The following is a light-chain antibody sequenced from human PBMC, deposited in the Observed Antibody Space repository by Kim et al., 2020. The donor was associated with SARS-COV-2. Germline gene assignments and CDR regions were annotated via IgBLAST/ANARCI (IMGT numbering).Light chain of an antibody. Sequence: DIQMTQSPSTLSASVGDRVTITCRASQSVSTWLAWYQQKPGKAPKVLIYDASSLHSGVPSRFSGSGSGTEFTLTISSLQPDDFATYYCQQYNTNATWTFGQGTKVDIK. V-gene: IGKV1-5*01. CDR2: DAS. J-gene: IGKJ1*01. CDR3: QQYNTNATWT. CDR1: QSVSTW.